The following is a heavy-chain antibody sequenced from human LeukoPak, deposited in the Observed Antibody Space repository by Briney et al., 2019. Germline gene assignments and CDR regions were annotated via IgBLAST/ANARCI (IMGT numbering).Heavy chain of an antibody. CDR2: IYYSGST. V-gene: IGHV4-59*01. Sequence: SETLSLTCTVSGASIRNYYWSWIRQPPGKGLEWIGYIYYSGSTNYNPSLKSRVTISVDTSKNQFSLKLSSVTAADTAVYYCARVPYDFWSGYGWFDPWGQGTLVTVSS. CDR1: GASIRNYY. J-gene: IGHJ5*02. D-gene: IGHD3-3*01. CDR3: ARVPYDFWSGYGWFDP.